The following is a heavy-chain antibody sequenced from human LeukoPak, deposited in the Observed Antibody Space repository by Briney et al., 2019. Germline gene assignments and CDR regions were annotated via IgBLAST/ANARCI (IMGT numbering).Heavy chain of an antibody. CDR2: ISGSGGST. CDR1: GFTFSSYG. J-gene: IGHJ6*03. V-gene: IGHV3-23*01. CDR3: AKEGQRLAYYYYYMDV. D-gene: IGHD6-25*01. Sequence: GGSLRLSCAASGFTFSSYGMSWVRQAPGKGLEWVSAISGSGGSTYYADSVKGRFTISRDNSKNTLYLQMNSLRAEDTAVYYCAKEGQRLAYYYYYMDVWGKGTTVTISS.